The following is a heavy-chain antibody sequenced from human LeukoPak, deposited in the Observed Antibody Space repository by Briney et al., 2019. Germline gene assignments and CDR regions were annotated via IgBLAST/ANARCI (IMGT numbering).Heavy chain of an antibody. CDR2: INHSGST. J-gene: IGHJ3*02. Sequence: SETLSLTCAAYGGSFSGYYWSWIRQPPGKGLEWIGEINHSGSTNYNPSLKSRVTISVDTSKNQFSLKLSSVTAADTAVYYCARAPTIMAPIESAFDIWGQGTMVTV. V-gene: IGHV4-34*01. CDR3: ARAPTIMAPIESAFDI. D-gene: IGHD5-12*01. CDR1: GGSFSGYY.